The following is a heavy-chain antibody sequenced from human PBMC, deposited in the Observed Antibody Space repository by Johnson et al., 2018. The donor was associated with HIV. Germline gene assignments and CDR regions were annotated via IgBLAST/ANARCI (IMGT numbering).Heavy chain of an antibody. Sequence: EVQLVESGGGLVQPGGSLRLSCAASGFTFSSYYMSWVRQAPGKGLEWVANIKQDGSDKYYVDSVKGRFTISRDNAKNSLYLQMNSLTVEDTALYYCARESLLITPRRDDAFDIWGQGTMVTVSS. D-gene: IGHD6-6*01. CDR3: ARESLLITPRRDDAFDI. CDR1: GFTFSSYY. J-gene: IGHJ3*02. CDR2: IKQDGSDK. V-gene: IGHV3-7*05.